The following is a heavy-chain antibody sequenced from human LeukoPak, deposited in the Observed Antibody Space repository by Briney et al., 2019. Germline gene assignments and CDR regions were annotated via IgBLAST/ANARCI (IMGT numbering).Heavy chain of an antibody. Sequence: SQTLSLTCTVSGGSISSGSYYWSWIRQPAGKGLEWIGRIYTSGSTNYNPSLKSRLTISVDTSKNQFSLKLSSVTAADTAVYYCARLYSAAFDIWGHGTMVTVSS. J-gene: IGHJ3*02. CDR2: IYTSGST. CDR1: GGSISSGSYY. CDR3: ARLYSAAFDI. V-gene: IGHV4-61*02. D-gene: IGHD2-15*01.